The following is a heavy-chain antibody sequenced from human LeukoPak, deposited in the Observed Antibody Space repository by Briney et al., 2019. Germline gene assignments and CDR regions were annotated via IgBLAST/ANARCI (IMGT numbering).Heavy chain of an antibody. V-gene: IGHV3-23*01. D-gene: IGHD2-2*01. Sequence: GGSLRLSCAASGFTFSSYAMSWVRQAPGKGLEWVSAISISGGSTYYADSVKGRFTISRDNSKNTLYLQMNSLRGEDTAVYYCAKAIGQEVPAASRWYDPWGQGTLVTVSS. CDR1: GFTFSSYA. J-gene: IGHJ5*02. CDR2: ISISGGST. CDR3: AKAIGQEVPAASRWYDP.